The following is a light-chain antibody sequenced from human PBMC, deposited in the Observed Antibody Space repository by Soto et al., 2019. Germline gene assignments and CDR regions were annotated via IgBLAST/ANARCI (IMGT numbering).Light chain of an antibody. V-gene: IGKV1-5*03. CDR3: QHYNSYPLT. J-gene: IGKJ4*01. Sequence: DLQMTQSPSTLSASVGDRVTITCRASQTISSWLAWYQQKPGKAPNLLIYKASTLESGVPSRFSGSGSGTEFTLTISSLQPDDFAIYYCQHYNSYPLTFGGGTKVEIK. CDR2: KAS. CDR1: QTISSW.